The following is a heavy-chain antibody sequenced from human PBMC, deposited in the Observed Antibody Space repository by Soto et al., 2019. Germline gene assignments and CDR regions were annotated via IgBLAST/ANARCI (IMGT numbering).Heavy chain of an antibody. Sequence: PGGAVRHSCAAAECTSSSYAMGWVRQAPGKGLEWVSAISGSGGSTYYADSVKGRFTISRDNSKNTLYLQMNSLRAEDTAVYYCAKHTGTTVLELFDYWGQGTLVTVSS. CDR3: AKHTGTTVLELFDY. CDR1: ECTSSSYA. CDR2: ISGSGGST. D-gene: IGHD2-8*02. J-gene: IGHJ4*02. V-gene: IGHV3-23*01.